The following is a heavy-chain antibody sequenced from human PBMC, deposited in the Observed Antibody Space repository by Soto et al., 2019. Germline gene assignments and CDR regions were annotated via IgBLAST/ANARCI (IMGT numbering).Heavy chain of an antibody. D-gene: IGHD3-10*01. CDR3: AREDGYGSGSYVGY. CDR1: GGTFSSYT. CDR2: IIPILGIA. J-gene: IGHJ4*02. V-gene: IGHV1-69*08. Sequence: QVQLVQSGAEVKKPGSSVKVSCKASGGTFSSYTISWVRQAPGQGLEWMGRIIPILGIANYAQKFQGRVTITADKSTSTANMELSSLRSEDTAVYYCAREDGYGSGSYVGYWGQGTLVTVSS.